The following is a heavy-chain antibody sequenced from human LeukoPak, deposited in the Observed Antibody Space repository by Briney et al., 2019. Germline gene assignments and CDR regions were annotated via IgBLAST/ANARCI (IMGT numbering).Heavy chain of an antibody. Sequence: GGSLRLSCAASGFPLSSYAMSWVRQGPGKGLEWVAATSSSDPGTYHADSVRGRFTISRDNSKNTLYLQMSSLRVEDTAVYYCTRDPRHFDSCGQGTLVTVSS. J-gene: IGHJ5*01. CDR3: TRDPRHFDS. CDR2: TSSSDPGT. CDR1: GFPLSSYA. V-gene: IGHV3-23*01. D-gene: IGHD6-6*01.